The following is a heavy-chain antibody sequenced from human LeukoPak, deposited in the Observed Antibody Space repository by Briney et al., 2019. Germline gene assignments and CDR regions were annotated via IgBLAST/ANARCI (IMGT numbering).Heavy chain of an antibody. CDR2: IKSKTDGGTT. J-gene: IGHJ4*02. Sequence: GGSLRLSCAASGFTFSNAWMSWVRQAPGKGLEWVGRIKSKTDGGTTDYAATVKGRFSISRDDSKNTLYLQMNSLKTENTAVYYCATEGAYCAGDCYPDYWGQGTLVTVSS. V-gene: IGHV3-15*01. CDR3: ATEGAYCAGDCYPDY. D-gene: IGHD2-21*02. CDR1: GFTFSNAW.